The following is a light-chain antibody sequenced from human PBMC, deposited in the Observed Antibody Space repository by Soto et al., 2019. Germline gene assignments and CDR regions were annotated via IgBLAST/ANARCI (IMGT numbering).Light chain of an antibody. V-gene: IGKV3-11*01. CDR1: QSVSNF. CDR2: DAA. J-gene: IGKJ2*01. Sequence: EIVLTQSPVTLSVSPGERATLSCRASQSVSNFLAWYQQKPGQAPRLLIYDAAKRATGIPARFSGSGSGSDFTLTFSSLEPEDSAVYYCQKSGTFGQGTKLEIK. CDR3: QKSGT.